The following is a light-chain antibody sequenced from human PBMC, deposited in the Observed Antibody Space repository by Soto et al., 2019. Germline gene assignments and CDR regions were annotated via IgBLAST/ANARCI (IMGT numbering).Light chain of an antibody. CDR3: TSYTPTGALV. J-gene: IGLJ6*01. Sequence: QSALTQPASVSGSPGQSITVSFTGTNTDVGGYNYVSWYQHRPGKAPRLMIYEARNRLSGVSNRFSGSKSGNTASLTISGLQSEDEADYYCTSYTPTGALVFGSGTKV. CDR1: NTDVGGYNY. CDR2: EAR. V-gene: IGLV2-14*01.